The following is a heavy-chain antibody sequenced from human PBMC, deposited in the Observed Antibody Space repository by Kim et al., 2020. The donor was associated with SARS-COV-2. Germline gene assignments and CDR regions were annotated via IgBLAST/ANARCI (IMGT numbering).Heavy chain of an antibody. D-gene: IGHD3-10*01. CDR3: ARDHFGSGSYGYYYYGMDV. CDR2: INPNSGGT. Sequence: ASVKVSCKASGYTFTGYYMHWVRQAPGQGLEWMGRINPNSGGTNYAQKFQGRVTMTRDTSISTAYMELSRLRSDDTAVYYCARDHFGSGSYGYYYYGMDVWGQGTTVTVSS. CDR1: GYTFTGYY. J-gene: IGHJ6*02. V-gene: IGHV1-2*06.